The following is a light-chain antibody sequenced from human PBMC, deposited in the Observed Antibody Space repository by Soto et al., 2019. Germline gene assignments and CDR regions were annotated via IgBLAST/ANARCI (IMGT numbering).Light chain of an antibody. Sequence: QSALTQPASVSGSPGQSITISCTGTSSDVGGYNFVSWYQQHPGKAPKLMIYEVTDRPSGVSNRFSGSKSGSTASLTISGPQAVDEADYYCRSYTSKITMAFGGGTNLTVL. V-gene: IGLV2-14*01. CDR2: EVT. CDR1: SSDVGGYNF. CDR3: RSYTSKITMA. J-gene: IGLJ2*01.